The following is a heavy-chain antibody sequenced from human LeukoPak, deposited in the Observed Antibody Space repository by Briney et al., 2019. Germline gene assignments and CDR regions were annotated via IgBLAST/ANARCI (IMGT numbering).Heavy chain of an antibody. J-gene: IGHJ3*02. CDR3: ASGDASTAAAFDI. CDR1: GGSISSYY. V-gene: IGHV4-4*07. CDR2: IYTSGST. D-gene: IGHD4-17*01. Sequence: KPSETLSLTCTVSGGSISSYYWSWIRQPAGKGLEWIGRIYTSGSTKCNPSLESRVTMSVDTSKNQVSLRLSSVTAADTAVYYCASGDASTAAAFDIWGQGTMVTVSS.